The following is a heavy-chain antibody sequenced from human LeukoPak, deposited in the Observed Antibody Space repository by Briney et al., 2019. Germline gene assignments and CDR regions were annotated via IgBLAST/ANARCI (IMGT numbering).Heavy chain of an antibody. V-gene: IGHV3-21*01. D-gene: IGHD1-26*01. Sequence: PGGSLRLSCAASGFTFSSYSMNWVRQAPGKGLEWVSFISSSSNYIYYADSVKGRFKMSRDNAKNSLYLQMNSLRAEDSAVYYCARYHYSGSFSDAFDIWGQGTTVTVSS. CDR2: ISSSSNYI. CDR1: GFTFSSYS. J-gene: IGHJ3*02. CDR3: ARYHYSGSFSDAFDI.